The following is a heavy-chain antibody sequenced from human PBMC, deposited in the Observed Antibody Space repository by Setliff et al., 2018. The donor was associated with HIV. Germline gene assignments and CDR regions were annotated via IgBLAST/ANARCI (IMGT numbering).Heavy chain of an antibody. CDR2: INHSANT. CDR1: GGSFSGYY. J-gene: IGHJ6*02. V-gene: IGHV4-34*01. Sequence: SETLSLTCAVYGGSFSGYYWSWIRQPPGKGLEWIGEINHSANTNYSPSLKSRVTISVDTSKNQCSLKLTSVTAADTAVYYCVRDNSYYYGSGGHHFYGVDVWGQGATVTVS. D-gene: IGHD3-10*01. CDR3: VRDNSYYYGSGGHHFYGVDV.